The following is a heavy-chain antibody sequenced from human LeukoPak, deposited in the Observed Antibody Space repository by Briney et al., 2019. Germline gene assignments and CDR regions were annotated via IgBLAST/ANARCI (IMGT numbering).Heavy chain of an antibody. CDR1: GFIFTNYF. J-gene: IGHJ4*02. CDR3: AKVRAPSGWFNSDY. V-gene: IGHV3-7*03. D-gene: IGHD6-19*01. CDR2: IKHDGSEK. Sequence: GGSLRLSCAASGFIFTNYFMSWVRQAPGKGLEWVASIKHDGSEKYYVDSVRGRFTISRDNTKNSLYLQMNSLRVEDTAAYYCAKVRAPSGWFNSDYWGQGTLVTVSS.